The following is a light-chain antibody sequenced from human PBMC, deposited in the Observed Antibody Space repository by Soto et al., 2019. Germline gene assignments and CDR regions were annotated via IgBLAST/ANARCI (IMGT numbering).Light chain of an antibody. CDR3: SSYTNTNSVV. Sequence: QSVLTQPASVSGAPGQSLTIFCTRKNNYVGAYNWVAWYQQHPGKAPKLMICDVNNRPSGVSNRFSGSKSGNTASLTISGLQAEDEGDYYCSSYTNTNSVVFGGGTKVTVL. CDR1: NNYVGAYNW. J-gene: IGLJ3*02. CDR2: DVN. V-gene: IGLV2-14*03.